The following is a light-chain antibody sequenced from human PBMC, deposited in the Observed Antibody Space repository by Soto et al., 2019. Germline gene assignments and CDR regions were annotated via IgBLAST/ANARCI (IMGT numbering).Light chain of an antibody. CDR3: QQSYSTPRT. CDR2: AAS. J-gene: IGKJ1*01. V-gene: IGKV1-39*01. Sequence: IQMTHSPSSLSASVLYRVTITFLASQSISSYLNWYQQKPGKAPKLLIYAASSLQSGVPSRFSGSGSGTDFTLTISSLQPEDFATYYCQQSYSTPRTFGQGTKWIS. CDR1: QSISSY.